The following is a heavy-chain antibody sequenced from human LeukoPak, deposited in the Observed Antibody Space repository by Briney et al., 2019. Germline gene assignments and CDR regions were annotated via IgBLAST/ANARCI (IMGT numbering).Heavy chain of an antibody. V-gene: IGHV4-4*07. CDR2: IYSSGST. J-gene: IGHJ6*02. D-gene: IGHD3-10*01. CDR3: ARSGSGTYDVSRMDV. Sequence: SETLSLTCTVSGGSISSYYWSWIRQPAGKGLEWIGRIYSSGSTNYNPSLKSRVTMSVDTSKNQFSLKLSSVTAADTAVYYCARSGSGTYDVSRMDVWGQGTTVTVSS. CDR1: GGSISSYY.